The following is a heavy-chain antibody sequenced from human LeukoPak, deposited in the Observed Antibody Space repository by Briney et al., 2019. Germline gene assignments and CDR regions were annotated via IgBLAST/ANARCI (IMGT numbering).Heavy chain of an antibody. CDR1: GGSFSGYY. CDR3: ARGRRGSWNAFFDY. V-gene: IGHV4-34*01. J-gene: IGHJ4*02. CDR2: INHSGSS. D-gene: IGHD1-1*01. Sequence: PSETLCLTCAVYGGSFSGYYWSWIRQPPGKGLEWIGEINHSGSSNCNPSLKSRVTMSVDTSKNQFSLKLSSVTAADTPMYYCARGRRGSWNAFFDYWGQGALVTVSS.